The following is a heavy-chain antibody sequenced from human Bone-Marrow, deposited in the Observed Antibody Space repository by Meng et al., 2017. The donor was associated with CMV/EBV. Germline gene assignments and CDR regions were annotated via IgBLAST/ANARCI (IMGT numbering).Heavy chain of an antibody. CDR3: ARDEGIAAAGVFDP. J-gene: IGHJ5*02. Sequence: KASGYTFTGYYMHWMRQAPGQGLEWMGWINPNSGGTNYAQKFQGRVTMTRDTSISTAYMELSRLRSDDTAVYYCARDEGIAAAGVFDPWGQGTLVTVSS. CDR1: GYTFTGYY. V-gene: IGHV1-2*02. D-gene: IGHD6-13*01. CDR2: INPNSGGT.